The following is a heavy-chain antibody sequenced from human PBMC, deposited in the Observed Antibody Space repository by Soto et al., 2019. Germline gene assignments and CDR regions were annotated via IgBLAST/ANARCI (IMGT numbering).Heavy chain of an antibody. V-gene: IGHV3-21*02. CDR1: GFTFSSYS. D-gene: IGHD3-22*01. Sequence: EVRLVESGGGLVKPGGSLRLSCAASGFTFSSYSMNWVRQAPGKGLEWVSSITSSSIYIYNAASVKGRFTISRDNAKNSLFLQMNSPRAEAPAVYYCARIGSNFYDSSGYSYWGQGILVNVSS. CDR3: ARIGSNFYDSSGYSY. J-gene: IGHJ4*02. CDR2: ITSSSIYI.